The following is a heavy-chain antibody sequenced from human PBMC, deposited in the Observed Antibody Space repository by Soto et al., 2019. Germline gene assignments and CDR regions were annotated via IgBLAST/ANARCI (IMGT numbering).Heavy chain of an antibody. CDR1: GGTFSSYA. CDR3: ARRRLITIFGVVISDPTDY. J-gene: IGHJ4*02. Sequence: SVKVSCKASGGTFSSYAISWVRQAPGQGLEWMGGIIPIFGTANYAQKFQGRVTITADESTSTAYMELSSLRSEDTAVYYCARRRLITIFGVVISDPTDYWGQGTLVTVSS. CDR2: IIPIFGTA. V-gene: IGHV1-69*13. D-gene: IGHD3-3*01.